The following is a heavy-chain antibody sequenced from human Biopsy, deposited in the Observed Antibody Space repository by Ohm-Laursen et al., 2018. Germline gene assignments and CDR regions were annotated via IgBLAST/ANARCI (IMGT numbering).Heavy chain of an antibody. CDR2: TYKGGNT. V-gene: IGHV4-4*07. CDR1: GASITSYY. CDR3: ARDLPSSYYYAMDV. Sequence: SDTPSLTCTVSGASITSYYWSWIRQPAGKGLERIGHTYKGGNTNHNPSLKSRVSMSVDTSKNQLSLTLRSVTAADTAVYYCARDLPSSYYYAMDVWGQGTTVTVSS. J-gene: IGHJ6*02.